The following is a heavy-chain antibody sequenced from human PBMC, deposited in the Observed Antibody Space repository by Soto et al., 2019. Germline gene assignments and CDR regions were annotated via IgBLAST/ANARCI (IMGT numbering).Heavy chain of an antibody. CDR2: MSGNGGSA. D-gene: IGHD3-3*01. V-gene: IGHV3-23*01. J-gene: IGHJ4*02. CDR3: AKGPIFGVENIYDY. Sequence: EVQLLESGGGLVQPGGSLRLSCAASGFTFSSYAMSWVRQAPGKGLEWVSGMSGNGGSAYYADSGKGRFTISRDNSKKTLYLQMNSLRAEETALYYCAKGPIFGVENIYDYWGQGTLVTVSS. CDR1: GFTFSSYA.